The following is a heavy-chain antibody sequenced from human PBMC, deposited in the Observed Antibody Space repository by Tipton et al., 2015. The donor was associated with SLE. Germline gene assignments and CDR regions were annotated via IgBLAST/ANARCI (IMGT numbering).Heavy chain of an antibody. CDR1: GFTFSSYW. V-gene: IGHV3-7*04. D-gene: IGHD6-13*01. CDR3: ARGIAAGYFDY. J-gene: IGHJ4*02. CDR2: IKQDGSEK. Sequence: SLRLSCAASGFTFSSYWMSWVRQAPRKGLEWVANIKQDGSEKYYVDSVKGRFTISRDNAKNSLYLQMNSLRAEDTAVYYCARGIAAGYFDYWGQGTLVTVSS.